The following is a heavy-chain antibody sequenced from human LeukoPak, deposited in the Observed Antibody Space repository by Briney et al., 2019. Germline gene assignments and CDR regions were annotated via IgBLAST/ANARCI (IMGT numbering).Heavy chain of an antibody. CDR3: ARVDSGSYNRFEHHYYMDV. D-gene: IGHD1-26*01. Sequence: SETLSLTCSVDGGSLSAYHWSWIRQPPGKGLEWIGEISPSGSTNYSPSLKSRVTISVDTSKDQFSLRLSSVTAAGTAAYYCARVDSGSYNRFEHHYYMDVWGTGTTVIVSS. CDR2: ISPSGST. V-gene: IGHV4-34*01. CDR1: GGSLSAYH. J-gene: IGHJ6*03.